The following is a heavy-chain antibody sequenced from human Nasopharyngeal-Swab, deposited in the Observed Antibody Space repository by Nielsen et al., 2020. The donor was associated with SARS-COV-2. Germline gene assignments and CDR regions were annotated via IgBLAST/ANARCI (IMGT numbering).Heavy chain of an antibody. CDR3: ARVPTVGGDYTDGDHWFDP. CDR2: INPSGGST. Sequence: ASVDASCKASGDTFTSYYMHWVRQAPGQGLEWMGIINPSGGSTSYAQKFQGRVTMTRDTSTSTVYMELSSLRSEDTAVYYCARVPTVGGDYTDGDHWFDPWGQGTLVTVSS. J-gene: IGHJ5*02. V-gene: IGHV1-46*01. D-gene: IGHD4-17*01. CDR1: GDTFTSYY.